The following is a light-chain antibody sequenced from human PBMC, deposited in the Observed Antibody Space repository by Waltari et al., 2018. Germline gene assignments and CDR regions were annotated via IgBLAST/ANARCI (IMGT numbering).Light chain of an antibody. CDR2: DAS. CDR1: RGIDSY. J-gene: IGKJ5*01. CDR3: QQSYSPPFT. Sequence: TCLASRGIDSYLNWDQQRPGRAPKRLIYDASTLQREVPTRFSGGGIGTDFTLTINNLQPEDFATYFCQQSYSPPFTFGQGTRLEI. V-gene: IGKV1-39*01.